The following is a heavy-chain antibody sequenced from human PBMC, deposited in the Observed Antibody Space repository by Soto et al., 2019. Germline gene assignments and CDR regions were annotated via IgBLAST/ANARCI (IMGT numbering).Heavy chain of an antibody. CDR3: ARDGTPYDSSGYYYFDY. CDR1: GSTFSSYA. V-gene: IGHV3-30-3*01. Sequence: GGSLRLSCAASGSTFSSYAMHWVRQAPGKGLEWVAVISYDGSNKYYADSVKGRFTTSRDNSKNTLYLQMNSLRAEDTAVYYCARDGTPYDSSGYYYFDYWGQGTLVTVSS. CDR2: ISYDGSNK. D-gene: IGHD3-22*01. J-gene: IGHJ4*02.